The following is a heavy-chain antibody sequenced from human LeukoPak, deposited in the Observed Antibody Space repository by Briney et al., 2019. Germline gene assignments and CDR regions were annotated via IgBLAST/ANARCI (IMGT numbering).Heavy chain of an antibody. J-gene: IGHJ4*02. V-gene: IGHV3-7*01. CDR3: ARGVLPDSTGSYLDY. CDR2: IRQDGSEK. D-gene: IGHD2-8*02. CDR1: GFTFSGYC. Sequence: GGSLRLSCAVSGFTFSGYCMTWVRQAPGKGLEWVANIRQDGSEKYYVDSVKGRFTISRDNAKNSLYLQMNSLRAEDTAVYYCARGVLPDSTGSYLDYWGQGTLVTVSS.